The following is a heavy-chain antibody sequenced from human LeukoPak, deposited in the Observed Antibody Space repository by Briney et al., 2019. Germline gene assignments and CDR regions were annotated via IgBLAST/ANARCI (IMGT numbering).Heavy chain of an antibody. CDR1: GYSFTSYW. Sequence: GESLKISCKGSGYSFTSYWNGWVRQMPGKGLEWMGIIYPGDSDTRYSPSFQGQVTISADKSISTAYLQWSSLKASDTAMYYCARYGELPPSYYYYYMDVWGKGTTVTVSS. CDR3: ARYGELPPSYYYYYMDV. D-gene: IGHD4/OR15-4a*01. V-gene: IGHV5-51*01. CDR2: IYPGDSDT. J-gene: IGHJ6*03.